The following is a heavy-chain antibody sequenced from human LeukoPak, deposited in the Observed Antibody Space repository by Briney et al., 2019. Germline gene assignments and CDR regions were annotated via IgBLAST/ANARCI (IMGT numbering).Heavy chain of an antibody. CDR1: GFTFSSYA. CDR2: ISYDGSNK. Sequence: GRSLRRSCAASGFTFSSYAMHWVRQAPGKGLEWVAVISYDGSNKYYADSVKGRFTISRDNSKNTLYLQMNSLRAEDTAVYYCASLGRPYFDYWGQGTLVTVSS. V-gene: IGHV3-30*04. CDR3: ASLGRPYFDY. J-gene: IGHJ4*02.